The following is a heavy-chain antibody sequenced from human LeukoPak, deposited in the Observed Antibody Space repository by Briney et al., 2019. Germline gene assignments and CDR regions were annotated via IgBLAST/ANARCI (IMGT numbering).Heavy chain of an antibody. CDR2: ISGSGGST. CDR1: GFPFSSYA. V-gene: IGHV3-23*01. CDR3: AKGGTMIVVVSLFDY. J-gene: IGHJ4*02. Sequence: SGGSLRLSCAASGFPFSSYAMSWVRQAPGKGLEWVSAISGSGGSTYYADSVKGRFTISRDNSKNTLYLQMNSLRAEDTAVYYCAKGGTMIVVVSLFDYWGQGTLVTVSS. D-gene: IGHD3-22*01.